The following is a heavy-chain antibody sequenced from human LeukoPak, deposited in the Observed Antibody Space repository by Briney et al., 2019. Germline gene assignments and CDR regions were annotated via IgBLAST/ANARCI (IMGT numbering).Heavy chain of an antibody. J-gene: IGHJ4*02. Sequence: GGPLRLSCAASGFTFSSYGMHWVRQAPGKGLERVAFIRYDGSNKYYADSVKGRFTISRDNSKNTLYLQMNSLRAEDTAVYYCAKGPRAYSSSPTYYFDYWGQGTLVTVSS. V-gene: IGHV3-30*02. CDR1: GFTFSSYG. D-gene: IGHD6-6*01. CDR3: AKGPRAYSSSPTYYFDY. CDR2: IRYDGSNK.